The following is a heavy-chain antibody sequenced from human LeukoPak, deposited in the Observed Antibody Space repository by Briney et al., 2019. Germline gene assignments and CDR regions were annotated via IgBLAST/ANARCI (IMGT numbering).Heavy chain of an antibody. CDR1: GGSFSGYY. Sequence: SETLSLTCAVYGGSFSGYYWSWIRQPPGKGLEWIGEINHSGSTNYNPSLKSRVTISVDTSKNQFTLKLSSVTAADTAVYYCASLGSGGRGAPTKYYGMDVWGQGTTVTVSS. J-gene: IGHJ6*02. CDR3: ASLGSGGRGAPTKYYGMDV. CDR2: INHSGST. D-gene: IGHD3-10*01. V-gene: IGHV4-34*01.